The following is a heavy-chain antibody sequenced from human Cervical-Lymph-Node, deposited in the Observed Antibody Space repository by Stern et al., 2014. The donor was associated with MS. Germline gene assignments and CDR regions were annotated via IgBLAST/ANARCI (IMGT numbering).Heavy chain of an antibody. CDR1: GGRFSSSFA. J-gene: IGHJ5*02. Sequence: QVQLVQSGAEVKKPGSSVNVSCQASGGRFSSSFAVSWVRQAPGQGLEWMGRIIPFIGLANYAQKFETRLTITADRSTSTVYMALSSLTSDDTALYYCARGIVTNRPASTLHNLFDPWGQGTLVTVSS. CDR3: ARGIVTNRPASTLHNLFDP. V-gene: IGHV1-69*09. D-gene: IGHD4-17*01. CDR2: IIPFIGLA.